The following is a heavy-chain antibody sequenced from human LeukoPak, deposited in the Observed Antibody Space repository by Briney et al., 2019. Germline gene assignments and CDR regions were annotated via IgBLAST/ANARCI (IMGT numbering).Heavy chain of an antibody. CDR2: IKQDGSEK. V-gene: IGHV3-7*01. CDR1: GFTFSSYW. Sequence: GGSLRLSCAASGFTFSSYWMSWVRQAPGKGLEWVANIKQDGSEKYYVDSVKGRFTISRDNAKNSLYLQMNSLRAEDTAVYYCARGDSTSWSHFDYWGQGTLVTVSS. J-gene: IGHJ4*02. CDR3: ARGDSTSWSHFDY. D-gene: IGHD6-13*01.